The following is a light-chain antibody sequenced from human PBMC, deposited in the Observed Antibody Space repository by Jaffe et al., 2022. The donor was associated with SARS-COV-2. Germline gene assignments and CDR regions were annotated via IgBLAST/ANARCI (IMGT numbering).Light chain of an antibody. CDR1: QSVSSK. Sequence: EIVMTQSPATLSVSPGERATLSCRASQSVSSKLAWYQHRAGQAPRLLLYGASIRATGIPARFSGSGSGTEFTLTISSLQSEDFAVYYCQQYNKRPLTFGGGTKVEIK. CDR3: QQYNKRPLT. CDR2: GAS. J-gene: IGKJ4*01. V-gene: IGKV3-15*01.